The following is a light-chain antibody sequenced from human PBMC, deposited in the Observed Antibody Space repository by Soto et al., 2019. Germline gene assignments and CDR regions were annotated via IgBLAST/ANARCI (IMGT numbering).Light chain of an antibody. J-gene: IGLJ3*02. CDR1: SGHSSYI. CDR3: ETWDSNTRV. Sequence: QLVLTQSSSASASLRSSVKLTCTLSSGHSSYIIAWHQQQPGKAPRYLMKLEGSGSYNKGSGVPYRFSGSSSGADRYLTISNLQFEDEDDYYCETWDSNTRVFGGGTKVTVL. CDR2: LEGSGSY. V-gene: IGLV4-60*02.